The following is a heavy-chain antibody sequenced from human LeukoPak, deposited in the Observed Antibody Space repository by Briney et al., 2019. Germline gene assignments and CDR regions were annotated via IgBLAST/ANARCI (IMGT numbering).Heavy chain of an antibody. J-gene: IGHJ3*02. CDR1: RGSISIYS. CDR3: AKSNLYCDTASCYEDFDI. CDR2: IYYSGSP. D-gene: IGHD2-2*01. V-gene: IGHV4-59*03. Sequence: SETLSLTCTVSRGSISIYSWSWIRQPPGQGLEWLGYIYYSGSPNYNPSLKNRVTMSVDTSRNQFSLRVNSVTAADTAVYYCAKSNLYCDTASCYEDFDIWGQGTMVTVSS.